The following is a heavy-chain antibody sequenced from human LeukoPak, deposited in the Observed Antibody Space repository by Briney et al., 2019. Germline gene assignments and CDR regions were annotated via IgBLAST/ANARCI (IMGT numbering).Heavy chain of an antibody. V-gene: IGHV1-18*04. D-gene: IGHD3-3*01. CDR3: ARTSHESVLYSSDP. J-gene: IGHJ5*02. Sequence: GASVKLSCEASGYTFTTYGIGWVRQAPGQGLEWMGWISGYNGNTNYAQKFQGRVTMTTDTSTSTAYMELRSLRSDDTAVYYCARTSHESVLYSSDPWGQGTLVNVSS. CDR1: GYTFTTYG. CDR2: ISGYNGNT.